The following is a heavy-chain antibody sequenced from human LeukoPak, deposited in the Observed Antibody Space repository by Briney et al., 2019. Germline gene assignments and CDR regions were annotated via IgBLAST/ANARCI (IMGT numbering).Heavy chain of an antibody. CDR2: IYYSGST. CDR3: ARGLNGDQYYYYYYMDV. Sequence: PSETLSLTCTVSGSSISSYYWSWIRQPLGKGREWIGYIYYSGSTNYNPSLKSRVTISVDTSKNQFSPKLSSVTAADTAVYYCARGLNGDQYYYYYYMDVWGKGTTVTVSS. CDR1: GSSISSYY. D-gene: IGHD4-17*01. V-gene: IGHV4-59*01. J-gene: IGHJ6*03.